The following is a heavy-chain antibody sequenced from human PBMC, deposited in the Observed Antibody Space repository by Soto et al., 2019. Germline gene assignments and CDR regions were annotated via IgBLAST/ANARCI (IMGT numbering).Heavy chain of an antibody. CDR3: AKDLGSSWYLYYYYGMDV. J-gene: IGHJ6*02. CDR2: ISYDGSNK. Sequence: PGGSLSLSCAASGFTFSSYGMHWVRQAPGKGLEWVAVISYDGSNKYYADSVKGRFTISRDNSKNTLYLQMNSLRAEDTAVYYCAKDLGSSWYLYYYYGMDVWGQGTTVTVSS. D-gene: IGHD6-13*01. CDR1: GFTFSSYG. V-gene: IGHV3-30*18.